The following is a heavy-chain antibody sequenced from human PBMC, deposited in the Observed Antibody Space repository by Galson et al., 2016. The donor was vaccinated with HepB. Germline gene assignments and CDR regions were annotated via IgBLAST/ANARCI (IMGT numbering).Heavy chain of an antibody. J-gene: IGHJ4*02. CDR3: AKEAVTGTPFDY. CDR2: INPKSGGT. D-gene: IGHD6-19*01. Sequence: SVKVSCKASGYTFSRYAMHWVRQAPGQGLEWMGWINPKSGGTTYAQKFQGWVTMTRDTSISTAYLEVTRLKSDDTAVYYCAKEAVTGTPFDYWGQGTQVTVSS. CDR1: GYTFSRYA. V-gene: IGHV1-2*04.